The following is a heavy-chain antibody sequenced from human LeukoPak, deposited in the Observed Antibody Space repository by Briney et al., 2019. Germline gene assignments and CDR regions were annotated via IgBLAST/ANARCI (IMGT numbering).Heavy chain of an antibody. CDR1: GGSTSSYY. V-gene: IGHV4-4*07. J-gene: IGHJ3*02. D-gene: IGHD4-17*01. CDR2: IYTSGST. CDR3: ARDGDYGDYVAFDI. Sequence: KPSETLSLTCTVSGGSTSSYYWSWIRQPAGKGLEWIGRIYTSGSTNYNPSLKSRVTMSVDTSKNQFSLKLSSVTAADTAVYYCARDGDYGDYVAFDIWGQGTMVTVSS.